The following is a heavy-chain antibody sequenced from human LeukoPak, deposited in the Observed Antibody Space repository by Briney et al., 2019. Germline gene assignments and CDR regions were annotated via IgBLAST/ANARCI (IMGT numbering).Heavy chain of an antibody. CDR2: ISYDGSNK. CDR1: GFTFSSYG. J-gene: IGHJ4*02. D-gene: IGHD1-26*01. Sequence: GGSLRLSCAASGFTFSSYGMHWVRQAPGKGLEWVAVISYDGSNKYYADSVKGRFTISRDNAKNTLFLQVNSLRAEDTAVYYCARGLLGAPYFDYWGQGTLVTVSS. V-gene: IGHV3-30*03. CDR3: ARGLLGAPYFDY.